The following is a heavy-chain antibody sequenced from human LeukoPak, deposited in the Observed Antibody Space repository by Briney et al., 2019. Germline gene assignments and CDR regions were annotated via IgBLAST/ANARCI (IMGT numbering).Heavy chain of an antibody. CDR1: GGSMNSYY. Sequence: SETLSLTCNVSGGSMNSYYWTWIRQPAGKGLEWIGRINPSGSTNYNPSLKSRVTMSVDTSKNQFSLNLTSVTAADTAVYHCVRDPPSRQFDPWGQGTLVTVSS. J-gene: IGHJ5*02. V-gene: IGHV4-4*07. CDR2: INPSGST. CDR3: VRDPPSRQFDP.